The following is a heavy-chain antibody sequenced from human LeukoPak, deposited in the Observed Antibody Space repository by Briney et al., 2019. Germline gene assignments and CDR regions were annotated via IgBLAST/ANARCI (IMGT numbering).Heavy chain of an antibody. CDR3: GTLLSNGPFDY. V-gene: IGHV1-2*02. CDR1: GYTFTGYY. Sequence: ASLKVSCKASGYTFTGYYMHWVRQAPGQGLEWMGWIYPSTGATKYAQKFQGRVTMTRDTSISTAYMELSGLRSDDTAVYYCGTLLSNGPFDYWGQGSLVTVSS. J-gene: IGHJ4*02. CDR2: IYPSTGAT.